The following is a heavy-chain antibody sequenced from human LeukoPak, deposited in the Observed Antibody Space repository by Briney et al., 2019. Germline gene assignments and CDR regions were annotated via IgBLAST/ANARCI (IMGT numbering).Heavy chain of an antibody. CDR3: ARVGCSGGSCYRRDAFDI. D-gene: IGHD2-15*01. V-gene: IGHV3-7*01. J-gene: IGHJ3*02. Sequence: PGGSLRLSCAASGFTFSSYWMSWVRQAPGKGLEWVANIKQDGSEKYYVDSVKGRFTISRDNAKNSLYLQMNSLRAEDTAVYYCARVGCSGGSCYRRDAFDIWGQGTVVTVSS. CDR1: GFTFSSYW. CDR2: IKQDGSEK.